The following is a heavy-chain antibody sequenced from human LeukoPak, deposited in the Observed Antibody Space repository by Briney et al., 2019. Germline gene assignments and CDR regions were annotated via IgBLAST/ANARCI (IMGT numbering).Heavy chain of an antibody. Sequence: PSETLSLTCTVSGGSISSSSYYWGWIRQPPGKGLEWIGSIYYSGSTYYTPSLKSRVTISVDTSKNQFSLKLNSVTAADTAVYYCARGCYDSSGYYQSPIFDYWGQGTLVTVSS. V-gene: IGHV4-39*07. J-gene: IGHJ4*02. CDR2: IYYSGST. CDR3: ARGCYDSSGYYQSPIFDY. CDR1: GGSISSSSYY. D-gene: IGHD3-22*01.